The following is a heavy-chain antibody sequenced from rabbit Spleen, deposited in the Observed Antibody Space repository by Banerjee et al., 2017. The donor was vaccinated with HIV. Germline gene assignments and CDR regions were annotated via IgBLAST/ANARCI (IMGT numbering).Heavy chain of an antibody. D-gene: IGHD1-1*01. J-gene: IGHJ2*01. CDR3: ARDMKSTNYYSDRMNF. CDR1: GFDFSDYYY. V-gene: IGHV1S45*01. Sequence: QEQLEESGGGLVKPEGSLTLTCTASGFDFSDYYYICWVRQAPGKGLEWIGCIYTGSSGSTGYASWAKGRFTISKTSSTTVTLQMTSLTAADTATYFCARDMKSTNYYSDRMNFWGPGTLVTVS. CDR2: IYTGSSGST.